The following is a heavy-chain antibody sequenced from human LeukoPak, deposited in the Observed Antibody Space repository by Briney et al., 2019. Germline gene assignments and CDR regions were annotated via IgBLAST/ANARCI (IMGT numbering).Heavy chain of an antibody. J-gene: IGHJ1*01. V-gene: IGHV1-18*01. CDR3: ARDPDYYDGLRTYFRIRRGGFDT. Sequence: ASVKVSCKTSGYMFSSYGVSWVRQAPGQGLEWMGWISGYNGKTRYADKFQGRVTMTAETPSSTHYMELWSPTPDDTAVYFCARDPDYYDGLRTYFRIRRGGFDTWGQGTLVTVSS. CDR1: GYMFSSYG. D-gene: IGHD3-16*01. CDR2: ISGYNGKT.